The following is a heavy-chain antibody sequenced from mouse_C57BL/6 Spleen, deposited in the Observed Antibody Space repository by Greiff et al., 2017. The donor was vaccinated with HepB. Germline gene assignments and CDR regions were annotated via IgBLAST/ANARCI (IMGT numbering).Heavy chain of an antibody. V-gene: IGHV1-52*01. CDR1: GYTFTSYW. CDR2: IDPSDSET. CDR3: VMGELYGSRGYFDV. J-gene: IGHJ1*03. D-gene: IGHD1-1*01. Sequence: QVQLKQPGAELVRPGSSVKLSCKASGYTFTSYWMHWVKQRPIQGLEWIGNIDPSDSETHYNQKFKDKATLTVDKSSSTAYMQLSSLTSEDSAVYYCVMGELYGSRGYFDVRGTGTTVTVSS.